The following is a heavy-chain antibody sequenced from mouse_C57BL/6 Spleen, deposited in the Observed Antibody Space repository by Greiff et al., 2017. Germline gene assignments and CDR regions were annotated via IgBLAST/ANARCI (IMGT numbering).Heavy chain of an antibody. D-gene: IGHD1-1*01. Sequence: DVKLVESVAELVRPGASVKLSCTASGFNIKNTYMHWVKQRPEQGLEWIGRIDPANGNTKSAPKFQGKATITADTSSNTAYLQLSSLTSEDTAIYYCAIVPYYYGSSYGYFDVWGTGTTVTVSS. V-gene: IGHV14-3*01. CDR2: IDPANGNT. CDR1: GFNIKNTY. J-gene: IGHJ1*03. CDR3: AIVPYYYGSSYGYFDV.